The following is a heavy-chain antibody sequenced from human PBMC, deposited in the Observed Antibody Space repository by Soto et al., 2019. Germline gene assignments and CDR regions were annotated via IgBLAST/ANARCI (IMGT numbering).Heavy chain of an antibody. D-gene: IGHD3-16*02. Sequence: TLCLTCTVSGGSISRYYWSWIRQPPGKGLEWIGYIYYSGSTNYNPSLKSRVTISVDTSKNQFSLKLSSVTAADTAVYYCARDMITFGGVIGPGWFDPSGQGALVTVS. V-gene: IGHV4-59*01. J-gene: IGHJ5*02. CDR2: IYYSGST. CDR1: GGSISRYY. CDR3: ARDMITFGGVIGPGWFDP.